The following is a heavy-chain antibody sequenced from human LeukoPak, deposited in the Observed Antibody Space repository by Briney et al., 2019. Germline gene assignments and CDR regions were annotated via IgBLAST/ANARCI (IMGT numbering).Heavy chain of an antibody. CDR2: INHSGST. CDR1: GGSISSYY. V-gene: IGHV4-34*01. J-gene: IGHJ4*02. CDR3: ARVVIGELRYFDWLSPNGKYYFDY. D-gene: IGHD3-9*01. Sequence: PSETLSLTCTVSGGSISSYYWSWIRQPPGKGLEWIGEINHSGSTNYNPSLKSRVTISVDTSKNQFSLKLSSVTAADTAVYYCARVVIGELRYFDWLSPNGKYYFDYWGQGTLVTVSS.